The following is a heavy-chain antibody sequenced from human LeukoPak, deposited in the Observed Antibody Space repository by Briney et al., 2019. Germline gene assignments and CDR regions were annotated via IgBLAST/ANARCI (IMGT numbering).Heavy chain of an antibody. CDR1: EFTSVGFA. CDR3: TRYNNDHFDY. V-gene: IGHV3-33*01. CDR2: IAYDGSRA. Sequence: GGSLRPSGEGSEFTSVGFAMNGFRQTPAKGREWVAVIAYDGSRAFYADSVKGRFTISRDNSKNTMSVQMDDLRAEDTAVYYCTRYNNDHFDYWGQGTLVTVSS. D-gene: IGHD1-14*01. J-gene: IGHJ4*02.